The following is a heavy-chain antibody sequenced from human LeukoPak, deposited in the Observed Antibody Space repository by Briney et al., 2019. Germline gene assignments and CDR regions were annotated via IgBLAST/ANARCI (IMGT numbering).Heavy chain of an antibody. CDR1: GGSFSGYY. Sequence: SETLSLTCAVYGGSFSGYYWSWIRQPPGKGLEWIGEINHSGSTNYKSSLKSRVTISVDTSKNQFSLKLSSVTAADTAVYYCARDMRGVVITWGQGTLVTVSS. V-gene: IGHV4-34*01. D-gene: IGHD3-3*01. CDR2: INHSGST. CDR3: ARDMRGVVIT. J-gene: IGHJ4*02.